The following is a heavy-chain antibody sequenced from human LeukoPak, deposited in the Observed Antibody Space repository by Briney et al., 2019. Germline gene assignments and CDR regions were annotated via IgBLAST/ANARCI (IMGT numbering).Heavy chain of an antibody. Sequence: GGSLRLSCAASGFTFSNYEMNWVRQAPGKGLEWVSYISSSGSTRYYADFVKGRFTISRDNAKNSLSLQMNSLRAEDTAVYYCARDHRRLLWFGEYFDYWGQGTLVTVSS. D-gene: IGHD3-10*01. J-gene: IGHJ4*02. CDR2: ISSSGSTR. V-gene: IGHV3-48*03. CDR3: ARDHRRLLWFGEYFDY. CDR1: GFTFSNYE.